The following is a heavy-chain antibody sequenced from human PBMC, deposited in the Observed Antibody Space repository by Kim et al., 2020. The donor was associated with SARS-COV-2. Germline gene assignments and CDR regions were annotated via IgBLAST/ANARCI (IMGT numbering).Heavy chain of an antibody. CDR2: ISYDGSNK. CDR1: GFTFSSYG. V-gene: IGHV3-30*18. D-gene: IGHD6-19*01. CDR3: AKDQSGGQWLVPGYFDY. J-gene: IGHJ4*02. Sequence: GGSLRLSCAASGFTFSSYGMHWVRQAPGKGLEWVAVISYDGSNKYYADSVKGRFTISRDNSKNTLYLQMNSLRAEDTAVYYCAKDQSGGQWLVPGYFDYWGQGTLVTVSS.